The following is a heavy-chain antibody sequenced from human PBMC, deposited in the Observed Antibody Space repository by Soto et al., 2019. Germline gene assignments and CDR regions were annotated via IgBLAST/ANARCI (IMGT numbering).Heavy chain of an antibody. D-gene: IGHD3-3*01. CDR3: ASFYDFWSGYRLDAFDI. J-gene: IGHJ3*02. CDR1: GYTFTSYD. V-gene: IGHV1-8*01. Sequence: QVQLVQSGAEVKKPGASVKVSCKASGYTFTSYDINWVRQATGQGLEWMGWMNPNSGNTGYAQKFQGRVTMTRNTSISTAYMELSSLRSEDTAVYYCASFYDFWSGYRLDAFDIWGQGTMVTDSS. CDR2: MNPNSGNT.